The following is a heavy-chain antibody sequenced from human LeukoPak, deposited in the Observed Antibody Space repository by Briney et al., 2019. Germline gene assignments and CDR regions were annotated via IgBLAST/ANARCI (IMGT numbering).Heavy chain of an antibody. J-gene: IGHJ5*02. CDR1: GGSISSYY. V-gene: IGHV4-59*01. D-gene: IGHD6-13*01. CDR2: IYYSGST. CDR3: ARAIAAAEFDP. Sequence: SETLSLTCTVSGGSISSYYWSWIRQPPGKGPEWIGYIYYSGSTNYNPSLKSRVTISVDTSKNQFSLKLSSVTAADTAVYYCARAIAAAEFDPWGQGTLVTVSS.